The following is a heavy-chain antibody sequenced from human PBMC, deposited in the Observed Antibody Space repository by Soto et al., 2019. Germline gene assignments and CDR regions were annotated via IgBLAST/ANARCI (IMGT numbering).Heavy chain of an antibody. CDR1: GFTFTNSA. Sequence: ASVKVSCKASGFTFTNSAVQWVRQARGQRLEWIGWIVVGSGNTNYAQKFQERVTITRDMSTNTAYMELSSLRSEDTAVYYCAAEDMMEVIWGQGTLVTVSS. CDR2: IVVGSGNT. CDR3: AAEDMMEVI. V-gene: IGHV1-58*01. J-gene: IGHJ4*02. D-gene: IGHD3-22*01.